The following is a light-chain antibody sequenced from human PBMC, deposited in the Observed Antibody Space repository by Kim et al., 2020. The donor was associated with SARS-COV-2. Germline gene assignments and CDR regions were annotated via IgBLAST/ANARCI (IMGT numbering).Light chain of an antibody. Sequence: ASLGDRVTLTCRASQDIRNDLGWYQQNPGRAPKRLIYGASSLQSGVPSRFSGSGSGTEFTLTISSVQPEDFATYFCLQHSTYPITFGQGTRLEIK. CDR1: QDIRND. CDR2: GAS. CDR3: LQHSTYPIT. V-gene: IGKV1-17*01. J-gene: IGKJ5*01.